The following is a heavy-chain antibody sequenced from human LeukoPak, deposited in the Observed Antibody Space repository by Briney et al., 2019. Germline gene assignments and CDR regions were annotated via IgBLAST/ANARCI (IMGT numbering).Heavy chain of an antibody. V-gene: IGHV1-8*03. D-gene: IGHD3-9*01. Sequence: ASVKVSCKASGYTFTSYYMHWVRQATGQGLEWMGWMNPNSGNTGYAQKFQGRVTITRNTSISTAYMELSSLRSEDTAVYYCARGRVAILTGYSTSDYWGQGTLVTVSS. CDR1: GYTFTSYY. CDR3: ARGRVAILTGYSTSDY. CDR2: MNPNSGNT. J-gene: IGHJ4*02.